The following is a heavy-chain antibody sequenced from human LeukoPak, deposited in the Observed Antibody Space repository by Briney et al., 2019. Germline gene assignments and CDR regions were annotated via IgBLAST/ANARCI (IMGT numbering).Heavy chain of an antibody. CDR3: ARDRYLGYCSSTSCHEGPPGFDY. Sequence: GASVKVSCKASGYTFTSYGISWVRQAPGQGLEWMGWISAYNGNTNYAQKLQGRVTMTTDTSTSTAYMELRSLRSDDTAVYYCARDRYLGYCSSTSCHEGPPGFDYWGQGTLVTVSS. V-gene: IGHV1-18*01. CDR1: GYTFTSYG. J-gene: IGHJ4*02. CDR2: ISAYNGNT. D-gene: IGHD2-2*01.